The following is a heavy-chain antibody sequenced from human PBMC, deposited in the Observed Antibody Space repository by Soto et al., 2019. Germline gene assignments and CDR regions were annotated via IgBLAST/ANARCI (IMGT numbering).Heavy chain of an antibody. CDR3: ARQGSGWYKETYFDY. V-gene: IGHV4-39*01. CDR1: GGSISSSSYY. Sequence: PSETLSLTCTVSGGSISSSSYYWGWIRQPPGKGLEWIGSIYYSGSTYYNPSLKSRVTISVDTSKNQFSLKLSSVTAADTAVYYCARQGSGWYKETYFDYWGQGTLVTVSS. J-gene: IGHJ4*02. CDR2: IYYSGST. D-gene: IGHD6-19*01.